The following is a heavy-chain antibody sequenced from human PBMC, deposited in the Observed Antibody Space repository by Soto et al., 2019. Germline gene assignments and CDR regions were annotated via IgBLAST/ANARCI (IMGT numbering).Heavy chain of an antibody. Sequence: EVQLLESGGGLVQPGGSLRLSCAASGFTFSSYAKSWVRQAPGKGLEWVSTISGDGGSTYYADSVKGRFTISRDDSKNTVYLQMNSLRAEDTAVYYCAKDLWFGELSPEDYWGQGTLVTLSS. CDR3: AKDLWFGELSPEDY. V-gene: IGHV3-23*01. CDR2: ISGDGGST. CDR1: GFTFSSYA. D-gene: IGHD3-10*01. J-gene: IGHJ4*02.